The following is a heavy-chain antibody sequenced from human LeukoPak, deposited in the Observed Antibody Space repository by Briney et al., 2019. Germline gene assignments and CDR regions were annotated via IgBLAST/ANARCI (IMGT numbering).Heavy chain of an antibody. Sequence: SETLSLTCTVSGGSISSSSYYWGWIRQPPGKGLEWIGSIYYSGSTYYNPSLKSRVTISVDTSKNQFSLKLSSVTAADTAVYYSASLPGHYDFWSGYYYYYMDVWGKGTTVTVSS. CDR2: IYYSGST. J-gene: IGHJ6*03. CDR1: GGSISSSSYY. D-gene: IGHD3-3*01. V-gene: IGHV4-39*01. CDR3: ASLPGHYDFWSGYYYYYMDV.